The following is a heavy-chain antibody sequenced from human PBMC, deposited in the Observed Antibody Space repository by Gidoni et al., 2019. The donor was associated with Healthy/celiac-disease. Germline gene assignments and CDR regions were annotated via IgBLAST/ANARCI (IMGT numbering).Heavy chain of an antibody. Sequence: QVQLQQWGAGLLKPSETLSLTCAVYGGSFSGYYWRWIRQPPGKGLEWIGEINHSGSTNYNPSLKSRVTISVDTSKNQFSLKLSSVTAADTAVYYCARGRGYCSGGSCYSVKDAFDIWGQGTMVTVSS. CDR1: GGSFSGYY. CDR3: ARGRGYCSGGSCYSVKDAFDI. J-gene: IGHJ3*02. V-gene: IGHV4-34*01. D-gene: IGHD2-15*01. CDR2: INHSGST.